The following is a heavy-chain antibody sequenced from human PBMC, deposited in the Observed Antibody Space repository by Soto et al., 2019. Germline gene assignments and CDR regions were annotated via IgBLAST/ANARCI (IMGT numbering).Heavy chain of an antibody. V-gene: IGHV3-74*01. CDR1: GFTFSSFW. J-gene: IGHJ6*02. CDR2: IKSDGSST. Sequence: PGGSLRLSCAASGFTFSSFWMHWVRQDPGKGLVWVSRIKSDGSSTNYADSVKGRFTSSRDNAKNTLYLQLNSLRVEDTAVYYCARGNNGMDVWGQGTTVTVSS. CDR3: ARGNNGMDV.